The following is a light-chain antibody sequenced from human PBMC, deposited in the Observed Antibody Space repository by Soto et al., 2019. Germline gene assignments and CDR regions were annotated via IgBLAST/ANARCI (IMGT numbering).Light chain of an antibody. V-gene: IGKV3D-20*02. CDR1: QSVSSSY. CDR3: QQRSSWPPIT. CDR2: GAS. Sequence: EIVLTQSPGTVSLSPGERATLSCMSSQSVSSSYLAWYQQKPGQAPRLLIYGASSRATGIPDRFSGSGSGTDFTLTIRSLEPEDFAVYFCQQRSSWPPITFGQGTRLEIK. J-gene: IGKJ5*01.